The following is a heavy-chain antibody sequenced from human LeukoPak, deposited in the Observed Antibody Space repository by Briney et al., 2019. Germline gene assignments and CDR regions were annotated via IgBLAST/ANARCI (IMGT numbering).Heavy chain of an antibody. Sequence: PSETPSLTCTVSGGSISSYYWSWIRQPPGKGLEWIGYIYYSGSTNYNPSLKSRVTISVDTSKNQFSLKLSSVTAAGTAVYYCARATNPDYGDYVFDYWGQGTLVTVSS. D-gene: IGHD4-17*01. V-gene: IGHV4-59*01. J-gene: IGHJ4*02. CDR3: ARATNPDYGDYVFDY. CDR2: IYYSGST. CDR1: GGSISSYY.